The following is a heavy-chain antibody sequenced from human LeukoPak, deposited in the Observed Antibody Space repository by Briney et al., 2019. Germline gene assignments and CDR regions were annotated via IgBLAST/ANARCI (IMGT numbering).Heavy chain of an antibody. CDR3: ARSGYCSSTSCMGYFDY. V-gene: IGHV4-61*02. D-gene: IGHD2-2*01. J-gene: IGHJ4*02. CDR2: IYTSGST. CDR1: GGSISSGSYY. Sequence: SETLSLTCAVSGGSISSGSYYWSWIRQPAGKGLEWIGRIYTSGSTNYNPSLKSRVTISVDTSKNQFSLKLSSVTAADTAVYYCARSGYCSSTSCMGYFDYWGQGTLGTVSS.